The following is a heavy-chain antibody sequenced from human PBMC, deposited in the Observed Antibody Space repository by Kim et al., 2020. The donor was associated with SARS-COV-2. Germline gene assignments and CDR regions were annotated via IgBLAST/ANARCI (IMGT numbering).Heavy chain of an antibody. D-gene: IGHD3-9*01. Sequence: ADTVKGRFTISRDNAKNSLYLQMNSLRAEDTAVYYCASLGPLTGYYNVNYWGQGTLVTVSS. CDR3: ASLGPLTGYYNVNY. V-gene: IGHV3-21*01. J-gene: IGHJ4*02.